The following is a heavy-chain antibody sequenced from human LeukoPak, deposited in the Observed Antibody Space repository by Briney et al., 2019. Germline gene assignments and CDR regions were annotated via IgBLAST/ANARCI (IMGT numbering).Heavy chain of an antibody. V-gene: IGHV3-48*03. CDR3: AREKLSFFDSSGYFDH. CDR2: ISSSGSAI. D-gene: IGHD3-22*01. CDR1: GFTFSSYE. J-gene: IGHJ4*02. Sequence: PGGSLRLSCAASGFTFSSYEMIGVRQAPGKGLEGVSFISSSGSAIHYADSVRGRFTISRDNAKNSLFLQMSRLRAEDTAVYYCAREKLSFFDSSGYFDHWGQGTLVTVSS.